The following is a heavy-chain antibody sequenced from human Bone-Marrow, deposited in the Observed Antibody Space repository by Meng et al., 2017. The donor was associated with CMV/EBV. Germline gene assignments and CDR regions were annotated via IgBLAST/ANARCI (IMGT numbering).Heavy chain of an antibody. V-gene: IGHV3-23*01. D-gene: IGHD2/OR15-2a*01. CDR1: GFTFSSYA. CDR2: ISGSGGST. Sequence: GESLKISCAASGFTFSSYAMSWVRQAPGKGLEWVSAISGSGGSTYYADSVKGRFTISRDNSKNTLYLHMNSLTSDDTAVYFCAKDGPTANSITCLFDYWGRGALVAVSS. CDR3: AKDGPTANSITCLFDY. J-gene: IGHJ4*02.